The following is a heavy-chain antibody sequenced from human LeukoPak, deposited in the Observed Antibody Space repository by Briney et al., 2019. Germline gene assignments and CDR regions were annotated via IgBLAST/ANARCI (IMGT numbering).Heavy chain of an antibody. J-gene: IGHJ4*02. V-gene: IGHV1-18*01. CDR3: ARSLVRSGYPIY. Sequence: ASVKVSCKASGGTFSSYAISWVRQAPGQGLEWMGWISTYNGNTNYAQKLQGRVTMTTDTSTSTAYMELRSLRSDDTAVYYCARSLVRSGYPIYWGQGTLVTVSS. D-gene: IGHD3-22*01. CDR1: GGTFSSYA. CDR2: ISTYNGNT.